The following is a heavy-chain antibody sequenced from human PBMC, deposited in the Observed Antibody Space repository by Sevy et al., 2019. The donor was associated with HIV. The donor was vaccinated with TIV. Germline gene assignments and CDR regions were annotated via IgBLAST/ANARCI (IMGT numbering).Heavy chain of an antibody. CDR3: ASEKEQLVLWPYYGMDV. J-gene: IGHJ6*02. CDR1: GLRFSNYN. V-gene: IGHV3-21*01. Sequence: GGSLRLSCAASGLRFSNYNMNWVRQAPGQGLEWVACISNSSSYIYYVDSVKGRFPISRDNAKNSLYLQMNSLRAEDTAVYYCASEKEQLVLWPYYGMDVWGQGTTVTVSS. CDR2: ISNSSSYI. D-gene: IGHD6-13*01.